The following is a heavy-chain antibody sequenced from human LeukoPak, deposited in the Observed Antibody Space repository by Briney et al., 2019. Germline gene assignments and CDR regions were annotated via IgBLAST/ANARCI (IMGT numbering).Heavy chain of an antibody. CDR3: AKENRGGTSISSHIYYFDY. Sequence: ASVKVSCKVSGYTFTGYYMYWVRQAPGQGLEWMGWINPNSGGTNFAQKFQGRVTMTRDTSISTAYMELSRLRSDDTAVYYCAKENRGGTSISSHIYYFDYWGQGTLVTVSS. D-gene: IGHD1-14*01. CDR1: GYTFTGYY. J-gene: IGHJ4*02. CDR2: INPNSGGT. V-gene: IGHV1-2*02.